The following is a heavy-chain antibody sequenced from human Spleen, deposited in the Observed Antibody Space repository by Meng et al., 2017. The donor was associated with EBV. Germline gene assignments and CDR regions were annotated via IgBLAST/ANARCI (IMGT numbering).Heavy chain of an antibody. Sequence: HLEEVGPCMVQPSDALSLSCTVSGASISSSAYYWGWIRQPPGKGLEWIGSIHYSGSTYYNPSLESRVTISVDTSNGKFSLNLRSVTAADTAVYYCARPAADYGDNGGTDWGQGTLVTVSS. CDR2: IHYSGST. CDR1: GASISSSAYY. V-gene: IGHV4-39*01. D-gene: IGHD4-17*01. J-gene: IGHJ4*02. CDR3: ARPAADYGDNGGTD.